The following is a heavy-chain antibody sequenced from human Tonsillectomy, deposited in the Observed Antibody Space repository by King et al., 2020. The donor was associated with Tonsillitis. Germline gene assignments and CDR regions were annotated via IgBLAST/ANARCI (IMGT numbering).Heavy chain of an antibody. J-gene: IGHJ4*02. CDR2: ISSDGNNQ. Sequence: VQLVESGGGVVQPGRSLRLSCAASGFTFNTYAMHWVRQAPGKGLEWVAVISSDGNNQYYADSVKGRLTISRDNSKNTLYLQMDSLRAEDTDVYYCARRGELLWIGELYHFFDYWGQGTLVTVSS. D-gene: IGHD3-10*01. CDR3: ARRGELLWIGELYHFFDY. V-gene: IGHV3-30*04. CDR1: GFTFNTYA.